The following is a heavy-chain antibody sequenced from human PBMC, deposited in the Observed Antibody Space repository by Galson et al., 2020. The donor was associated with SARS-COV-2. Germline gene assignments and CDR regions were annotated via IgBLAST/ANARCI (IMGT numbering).Heavy chain of an antibody. CDR1: AGSISSSSYY. CDR2: IYYSGST. CDR3: ARHGDILTGANNWFDP. D-gene: IGHD3-9*01. Sequence: ASETLSLTCTVSAGSISSSSYYWAWIRQPPGQGLEWTGSIYYSGSTYYNPSLKSRVTISVDTSKNQFSLKLSSVTAADTAVYYCARHGDILTGANNWFDPWGQGTLVTVSS. J-gene: IGHJ5*02. V-gene: IGHV4-39*01.